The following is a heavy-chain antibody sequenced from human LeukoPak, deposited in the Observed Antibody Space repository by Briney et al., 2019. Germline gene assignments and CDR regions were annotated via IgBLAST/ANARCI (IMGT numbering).Heavy chain of an antibody. D-gene: IGHD6-19*01. CDR3: ARQKGYSSGWYEGFDY. J-gene: IGHJ4*02. V-gene: IGHV4-59*08. Sequence: SETLSLTCTVSGGSINSYYWSWIRQPPGKGLEWIGYIYYGGSTNYNPSLKSRVTISVDTSKSQFSLRLSSVTAADTAVYYCARQKGYSSGWYEGFDYWGQGTLVTVSS. CDR1: GGSINSYY. CDR2: IYYGGST.